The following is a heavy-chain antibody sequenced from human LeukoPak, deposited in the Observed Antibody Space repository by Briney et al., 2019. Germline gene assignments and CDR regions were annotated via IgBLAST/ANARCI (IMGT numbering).Heavy chain of an antibody. D-gene: IGHD2-2*02. Sequence: PSETLSLTCTVSGYSITSGYYWGWIRQPPGKGLEWIGSIYHSGSTFYNPSLKSRVTISVDTSKNQFSLELSSVTAADTAVYYCARHQCSGTRCYNFYFYGMDVWGQGTTVTVSS. CDR2: IYHSGST. J-gene: IGHJ6*02. V-gene: IGHV4-38-2*02. CDR1: GYSITSGYY. CDR3: ARHQCSGTRCYNFYFYGMDV.